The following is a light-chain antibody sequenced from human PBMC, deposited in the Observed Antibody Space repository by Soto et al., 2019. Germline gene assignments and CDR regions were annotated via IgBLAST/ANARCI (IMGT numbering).Light chain of an antibody. Sequence: QAVVTQPASVSGSPGQSITVSCTGTSSDVGTYNYVSWYQQHPGKAPKLMIYEVSTRPSGVSNRFSGSKSGNTASLTISGLQAEDEADYYCTSYTSSTLFVFGTGTKLTVL. J-gene: IGLJ1*01. CDR1: SSDVGTYNY. CDR2: EVS. CDR3: TSYTSSTLFV. V-gene: IGLV2-14*01.